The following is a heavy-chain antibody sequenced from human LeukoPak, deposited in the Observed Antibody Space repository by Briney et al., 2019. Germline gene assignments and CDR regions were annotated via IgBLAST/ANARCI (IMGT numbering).Heavy chain of an antibody. Sequence: KAGGSLRLSCAASGYTFSDYSVNWVRQAPGKGLEWVSSISSRSTYIYYADSVKGRFIISRDNANNSLYLQMNSLRAEDTAVYYCATPLDYYDRSDSHQGGDWGQGTLVTVSS. CDR2: ISSRSTYI. CDR1: GYTFSDYS. D-gene: IGHD3-22*01. J-gene: IGHJ4*02. V-gene: IGHV3-21*04. CDR3: ATPLDYYDRSDSHQGGD.